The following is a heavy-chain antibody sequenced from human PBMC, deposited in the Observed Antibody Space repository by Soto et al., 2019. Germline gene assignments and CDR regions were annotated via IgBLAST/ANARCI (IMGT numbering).Heavy chain of an antibody. CDR3: ASGIAAAALFDY. D-gene: IGHD6-13*01. V-gene: IGHV3-21*01. J-gene: IGHJ4*02. Sequence: EVQLVESGGGLVKPGGSLRLSCAASGFTFSSYSMNWVRQAPGKGLEWVSSISSSSSYIYYADSVKGRFTISRDNAKNSLYLQMNSLRAEDTAVYYCASGIAAAALFDYWGQGTLVTVSS. CDR2: ISSSSSYI. CDR1: GFTFSSYS.